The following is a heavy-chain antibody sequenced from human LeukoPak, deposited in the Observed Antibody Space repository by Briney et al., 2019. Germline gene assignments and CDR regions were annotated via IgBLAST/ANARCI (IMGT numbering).Heavy chain of an antibody. CDR2: INHSVST. CDR1: GGSFSGNY. D-gene: IGHD2-15*01. J-gene: IGHJ4*02. V-gene: IGHV4-34*01. Sequence: SETLSLTSAVYGGSFSGNYWSWIPQPPGKGLEWIGQINHSVSTNYNTPLKSRATKSVETSKNKFSLKLSSVTAAGTAVYCCASRGGDSRWGQGTMVTV. CDR3: ASRGGDSR.